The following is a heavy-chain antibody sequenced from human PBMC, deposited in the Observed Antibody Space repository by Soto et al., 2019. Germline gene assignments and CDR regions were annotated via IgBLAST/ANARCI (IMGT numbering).Heavy chain of an antibody. J-gene: IGHJ4*02. CDR1: GDSISSGSYY. Sequence: QLQLQESGPGLVKPSETLSLTCTVSGDSISSGSYYWGWTRQPPGKGLEFIGSMYYSGSTYYNPSLKSRVTISVDTSRNQVSLRLSSVTAADTAVYYWSRLTGYCSGGSCYSGSHFDYWGQGILVTVSS. CDR3: SRLTGYCSGGSCYSGSHFDY. V-gene: IGHV4-39*01. D-gene: IGHD2-15*01. CDR2: MYYSGST.